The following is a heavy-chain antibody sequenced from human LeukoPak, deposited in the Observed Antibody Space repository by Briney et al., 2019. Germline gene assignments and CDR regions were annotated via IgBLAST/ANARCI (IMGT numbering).Heavy chain of an antibody. CDR1: GFTFSSYA. D-gene: IGHD2-2*01. J-gene: IGHJ4*02. Sequence: GGSLRLSCAASGFTFSSYAMSWVRQAPGKGLEWVSAISGSGGSTYYADSVKGRFTISRDNSKNTLYLQMNSLRAKDTAVYYCAKVGYCSSTSCYAGKSFDYWGQETLVTVSS. CDR3: AKVGYCSSTSCYAGKSFDY. V-gene: IGHV3-23*01. CDR2: ISGSGGST.